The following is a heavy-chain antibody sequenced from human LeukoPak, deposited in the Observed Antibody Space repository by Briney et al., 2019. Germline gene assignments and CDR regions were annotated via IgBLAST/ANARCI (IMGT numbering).Heavy chain of an antibody. Sequence: GRSLRLSCAASGFTFSNYWMTWVRQAPEKGLEWVATIKQDGSEKYYVDSVKGRFTISRDNAKNSLYLQMNSLRAEDTAVYYCTKGGRSSSWYWAYWGQGTLVTVSS. D-gene: IGHD6-13*01. V-gene: IGHV3-7*01. CDR2: IKQDGSEK. J-gene: IGHJ4*02. CDR1: GFTFSNYW. CDR3: TKGGRSSSWYWAY.